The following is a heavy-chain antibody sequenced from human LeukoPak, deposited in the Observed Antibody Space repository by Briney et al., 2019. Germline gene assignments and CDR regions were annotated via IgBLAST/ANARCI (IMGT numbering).Heavy chain of an antibody. CDR1: GFTFSSYA. D-gene: IGHD3-3*01. J-gene: IGHJ3*02. Sequence: PGGSLRLSCAASGFTFSSYAMHWVRQAPGKGLEWVAVISYDGSNKYYADSVKGRFTISRDNSKNTLYLQMNSLRAEDTAVYYCARGTSYYDFWSGYYAPHGNTDAFDIWGQGTMVTVSS. CDR2: ISYDGSNK. CDR3: ARGTSYYDFWSGYYAPHGNTDAFDI. V-gene: IGHV3-30-3*01.